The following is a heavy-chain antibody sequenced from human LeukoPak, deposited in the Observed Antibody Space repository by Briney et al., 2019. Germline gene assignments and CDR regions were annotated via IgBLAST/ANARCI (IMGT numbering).Heavy chain of an antibody. J-gene: IGHJ1*01. CDR3: ASHLRYCSGGSCYAHFQH. CDR2: IYYSGST. V-gene: IGHV4-59*01. Sequence: SETLSLTCTVSGGSISSYYWSWIRQPLGKGLEWIGYIYYSGSTNYNPSLKSRVTISVDTSKNQFSLKLSSVTAADTAVYYCASHLRYCSGGSCYAHFQHWGQGTLVTVSS. D-gene: IGHD2-15*01. CDR1: GGSISSYY.